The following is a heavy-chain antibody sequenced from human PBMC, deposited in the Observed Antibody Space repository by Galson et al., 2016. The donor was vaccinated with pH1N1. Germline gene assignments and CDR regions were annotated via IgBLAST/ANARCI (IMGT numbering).Heavy chain of an antibody. CDR1: GGTFSSHT. V-gene: IGHV1-69*02. J-gene: IGHJ5*01. CDR2: IVPMLGLT. CDR3: ARVTPHYGAGSYLDS. Sequence: SVKVSCKASGGTFSSHTITWVRQAGGQGLEWMGRIVPMLGLTDYAQKLQGRVTITADMFASTVYMELSSLTPGDTAVYYCARVTPHYGAGSYLDSWGQGTLVTVSS. D-gene: IGHD3-10*01.